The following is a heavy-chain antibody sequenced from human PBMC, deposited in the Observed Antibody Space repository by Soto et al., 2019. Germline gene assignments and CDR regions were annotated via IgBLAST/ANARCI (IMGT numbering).Heavy chain of an antibody. CDR2: IYYSGST. J-gene: IGHJ6*02. Sequence: QVQLQESGPGLVKPSQTLSLTCTVSGGSISSGGYYWSWIRQHPGKGLEWIGYIYYSGSTYYSPSLKSRVTTSVDTSKNHFSLKLSSVTAADTAVYSCPRGGRRSPGMDVWGQGTTVTVSS. V-gene: IGHV4-31*03. CDR3: PRGGRRSPGMDV. CDR1: GGSISSGGYY.